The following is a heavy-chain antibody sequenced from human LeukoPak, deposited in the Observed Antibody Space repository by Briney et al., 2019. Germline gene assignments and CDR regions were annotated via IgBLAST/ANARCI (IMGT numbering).Heavy chain of an antibody. CDR3: ATLDHYYDSSGYFPPDY. Sequence: GGSLRLSCAASGFTFSTYAMNWVRQAPGKGLEWVSVISGSGHATYYADSVKGRFTISRDNSKNTLYLQMNSLRAEDTAVYYCATLDHYYDSSGYFPPDYWGQGTLVTVSS. J-gene: IGHJ4*02. CDR1: GFTFSTYA. D-gene: IGHD3-22*01. CDR2: ISGSGHAT. V-gene: IGHV3-23*01.